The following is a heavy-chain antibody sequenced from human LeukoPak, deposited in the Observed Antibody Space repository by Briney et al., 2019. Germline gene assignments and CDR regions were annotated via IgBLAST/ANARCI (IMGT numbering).Heavy chain of an antibody. V-gene: IGHV4-38-2*01. CDR2: FFQSEKS. J-gene: IGHJ4*02. Sequence: SETLSLTCGISGHSTTRGYYWAWFRQSPGKALEWIATFFQSEKSFYNASLKSRVLMSLDTSKSQFSLNLTSVTAADMAVYYCARVLPVPYLLDSWGQGTHVTVSS. CDR1: GHSTTRGYY. D-gene: IGHD3-10*02. CDR3: ARVLPVPYLLDS.